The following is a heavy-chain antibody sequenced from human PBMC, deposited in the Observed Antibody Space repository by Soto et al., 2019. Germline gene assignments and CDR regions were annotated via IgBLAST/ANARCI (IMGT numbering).Heavy chain of an antibody. CDR1: GFTFSSYG. Sequence: QVQLVESGGGVVQPGRSLRLSCAASGFTFSSYGMHWVRQAPGKGLEWVAVIWYDGSNKYYADSVKGRFTISRDNSKNTLYLQMNSLRAEDTAVYYCARDGIAARYVLGYWGQGTLVTVSS. D-gene: IGHD6-6*01. J-gene: IGHJ4*02. V-gene: IGHV3-33*01. CDR3: ARDGIAARYVLGY. CDR2: IWYDGSNK.